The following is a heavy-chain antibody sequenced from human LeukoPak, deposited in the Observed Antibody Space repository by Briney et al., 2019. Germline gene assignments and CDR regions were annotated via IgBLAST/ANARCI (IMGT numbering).Heavy chain of an antibody. CDR1: GFIFSNYG. Sequence: GGSLRLSCAASGFIFSNYGMSWVRQAPGKGLEWVSVISGSGGSTYYADSVKGRFTISRDNAKNSLYLQMNSLRAEDTALYYCTKGVRITMVRGAFDIWGQGTMVTVSS. CDR3: TKGVRITMVRGAFDI. J-gene: IGHJ3*02. D-gene: IGHD3-10*01. V-gene: IGHV3-23*01. CDR2: ISGSGGST.